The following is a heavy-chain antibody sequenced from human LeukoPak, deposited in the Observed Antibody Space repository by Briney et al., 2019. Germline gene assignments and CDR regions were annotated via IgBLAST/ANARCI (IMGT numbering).Heavy chain of an antibody. J-gene: IGHJ4*02. Sequence: SVKVSCKASGGTFSSYAISWVRQAPGQGLEWMGGIIPIFGTANYAQKFQGRVTITTDESTSTAYMELSSLRSEDTAVYYCARGKGPVYYDFWGGYQTGLDYWGQGTLVTVSS. CDR2: IIPIFGTA. D-gene: IGHD3-3*01. V-gene: IGHV1-69*05. CDR3: ARGKGPVYYDFWGGYQTGLDY. CDR1: GGTFSSYA.